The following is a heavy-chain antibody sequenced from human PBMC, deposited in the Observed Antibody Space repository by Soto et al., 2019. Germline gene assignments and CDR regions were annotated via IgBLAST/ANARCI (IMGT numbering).Heavy chain of an antibody. V-gene: IGHV3-7*01. CDR3: AKDLWELSYYFDY. J-gene: IGHJ4*02. CDR1: GYDFRSYW. D-gene: IGHD1-26*01. CDR2: IKEDGSEK. Sequence: GGSLRLSCAASGYDFRSYWMSWVRQAPGKGLEWVAHIKEDGSEKYYVDSVKGRFTISRDIAKSSLYLQMNSLRVEDTAVYFCAKDLWELSYYFDYWGQGSLVTVSS.